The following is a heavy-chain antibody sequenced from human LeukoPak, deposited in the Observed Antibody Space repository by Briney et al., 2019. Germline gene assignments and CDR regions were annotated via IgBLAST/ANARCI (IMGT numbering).Heavy chain of an antibody. CDR3: VSFYETY. Sequence: PGGSLRLSCAASGFTFSSYGMSWVRQAPGKGLEWVSAISGSGGSTYYADSVKGRFTISKDNAKNTVYLQMNNLRAEDTAVYYCVSFYETYWGRGTLVTVSS. V-gene: IGHV3-23*01. D-gene: IGHD2-2*01. J-gene: IGHJ4*02. CDR2: ISGSGGST. CDR1: GFTFSSYG.